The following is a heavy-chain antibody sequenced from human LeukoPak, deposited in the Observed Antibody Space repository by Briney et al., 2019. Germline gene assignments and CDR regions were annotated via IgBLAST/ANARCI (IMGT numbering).Heavy chain of an antibody. J-gene: IGHJ4*02. Sequence: APVKVSCKVSGYTLTELSMHWVRQAPGKGLEWMGGFDPEDGETIYAQKFQGRVTVTEDTSTDTAYMELSSLRSEDTAVYYCARGRQQLGTYYFDYWGQGTLVTVSS. CDR3: ARGRQQLGTYYFDY. D-gene: IGHD6-13*01. CDR2: FDPEDGET. V-gene: IGHV1-24*01. CDR1: GYTLTELS.